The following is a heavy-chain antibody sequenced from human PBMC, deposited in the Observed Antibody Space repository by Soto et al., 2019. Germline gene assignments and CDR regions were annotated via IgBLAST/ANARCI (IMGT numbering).Heavy chain of an antibody. D-gene: IGHD2-2*01. CDR1: GGSFSGYY. CDR2: INHSGST. CDR3: ARTGQLLKPFDY. J-gene: IGHJ4*02. V-gene: IGHV4-34*01. Sequence: QVQLQQWGAGLLKPSETLSLTCAVYGGSFSGYYWSWIRQPPGKGLEWIGEINHSGSTNYNPSLKSRGTIVVXXSKNQFSLKLSSVTAADTAVYYCARTGQLLKPFDYWGQGTLVTVSS.